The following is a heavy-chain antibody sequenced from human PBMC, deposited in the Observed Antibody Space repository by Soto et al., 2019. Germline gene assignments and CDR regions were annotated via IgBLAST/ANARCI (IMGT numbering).Heavy chain of an antibody. CDR1: GGSISSEGYY. CDR3: ARRHDILTGSDSFDV. CDR2: FYYSGTT. V-gene: IGHV4-31*03. Sequence: QVQLQESGPGLVKPSQTLSLTCTLSGGSISSEGYYWTWIRQHPGKGLEWIGDFYYSGTTSYNPSLKSRLTISVDTSNNQFSLRLSSVTAADTAMDYCARRHDILTGSDSFDVWGRGTMVTVSS. J-gene: IGHJ3*01. D-gene: IGHD3-9*01.